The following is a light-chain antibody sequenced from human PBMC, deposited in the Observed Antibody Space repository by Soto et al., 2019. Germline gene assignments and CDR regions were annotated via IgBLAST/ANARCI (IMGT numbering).Light chain of an antibody. Sequence: DIQMTQSPSTLSASFGDRVTITCRASQSINRWLAWYQQKPGKAPKLLIYKASTLESGVPSRFSGGGLGTEFSLNITSLQPDDFATYYCQQYSTYPYIFGQGTKVDIK. CDR2: KAS. J-gene: IGKJ2*01. V-gene: IGKV1-5*03. CDR1: QSINRW. CDR3: QQYSTYPYI.